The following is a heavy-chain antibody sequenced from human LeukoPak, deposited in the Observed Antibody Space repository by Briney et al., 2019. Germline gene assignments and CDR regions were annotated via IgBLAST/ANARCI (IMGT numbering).Heavy chain of an antibody. CDR1: GGSISSYY. D-gene: IGHD2-15*01. V-gene: IGHV4-59*01. CDR2: IYYSGST. CDR3: ARAPYCSGGSCYFDY. J-gene: IGHJ4*02. Sequence: PSETLSLTCTVSGGSISSYYWSWIRQPPGKGLEWIGYIYYSGSTNYNPSLKSRVTKSVDTSKNQFSLKLSSVTAADTAVYYCARAPYCSGGSCYFDYWGQGTLVTVSS.